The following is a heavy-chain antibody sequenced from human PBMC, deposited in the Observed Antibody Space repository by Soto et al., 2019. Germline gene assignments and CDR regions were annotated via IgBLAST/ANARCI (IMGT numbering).Heavy chain of an antibody. V-gene: IGHV1-69*02. CDR2: IIPILGIA. CDR3: ARATARSSGWEFDY. Sequence: QVQLVQSGAEVKKPGSSVKVSCKASGGTFSSYTISWVRQAPGQGLEWMGRIIPILGIANYAQKFQGRVTITADKSTSTAYMELSSLRSEDTAVYYCARATARSSGWEFDYWGQGTLVTVSS. CDR1: GGTFSSYT. J-gene: IGHJ4*02. D-gene: IGHD6-19*01.